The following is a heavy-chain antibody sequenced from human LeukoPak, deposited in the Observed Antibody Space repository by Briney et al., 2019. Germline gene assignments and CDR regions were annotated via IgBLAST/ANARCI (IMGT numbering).Heavy chain of an antibody. J-gene: IGHJ5*02. CDR3: ARDTITMISP. Sequence: PSETLSLTCTVSGGSISSGTYYWNWIRQPAGKGLEWIGRIYTSGSTNYNPSLKSRVTISVDTSKNQFSLKLSSVTAADTAVYYCARDTITMISPWGQGTLVTVSS. D-gene: IGHD3-22*01. CDR2: IYTSGST. V-gene: IGHV4-61*02. CDR1: GGSISSGTYY.